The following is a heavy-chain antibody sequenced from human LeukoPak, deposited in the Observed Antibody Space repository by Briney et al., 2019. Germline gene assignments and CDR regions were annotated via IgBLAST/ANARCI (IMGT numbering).Heavy chain of an antibody. J-gene: IGHJ6*02. CDR2: IWYDGSNK. D-gene: IGHD3-22*01. CDR1: GFTFSIYG. Sequence: GGSLRLSCAASGFTFSIYGIHWVRQAPGKGLEWVAVIWYDGSNKYYADSVKGRFTISRDNSKNTLFLQMNSLRAEDTTVYYCARDMNWQACESSIGRYGIDVWGQGTTVTVSS. V-gene: IGHV3-33*01. CDR3: ARDMNWQACESSIGRYGIDV.